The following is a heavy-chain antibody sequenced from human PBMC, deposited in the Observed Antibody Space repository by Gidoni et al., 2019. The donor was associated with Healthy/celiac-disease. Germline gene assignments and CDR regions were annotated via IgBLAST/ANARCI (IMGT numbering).Heavy chain of an antibody. CDR3: AKDPFYYYDSSGYSNDAFDI. J-gene: IGHJ3*02. V-gene: IGHV3-23*04. CDR1: GFTFSSDD. CDR2: ISGSGGIT. Sequence: EVPLVESGGGLVQPGGSLRLSCAASGFTFSSDDMSWVRQAQGKGLGWVSAISGSGGITYYADSVKGRFTISRDNSKTTLYLQMNSLRAEDTAVYYCAKDPFYYYDSSGYSNDAFDIWGQGTMVTVSS. D-gene: IGHD3-22*01.